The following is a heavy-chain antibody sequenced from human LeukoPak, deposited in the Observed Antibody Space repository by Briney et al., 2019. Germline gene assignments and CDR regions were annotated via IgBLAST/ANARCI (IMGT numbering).Heavy chain of an antibody. J-gene: IGHJ4*02. Sequence: GGSLRLSCAASGFTFSSYGMHWVRQAPGKGLEWVAVISYDGKNKYYGDSVKGRFTISRDSSRNTLYLQVNSLRVEDTAVYYCARDSTIFAVRMIDYWGQGTLVTVSS. CDR2: ISYDGKNK. D-gene: IGHD3-3*01. CDR1: GFTFSSYG. CDR3: ARDSTIFAVRMIDY. V-gene: IGHV3-30*03.